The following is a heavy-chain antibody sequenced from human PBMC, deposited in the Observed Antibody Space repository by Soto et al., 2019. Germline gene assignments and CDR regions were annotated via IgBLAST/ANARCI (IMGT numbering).Heavy chain of an antibody. CDR2: ISAYNGNT. J-gene: IGHJ6*02. CDR3: ARVRITIFGLVPTPAGAMDV. D-gene: IGHD3-3*01. CDR1: GYTFTSYG. Sequence: ASVKVSCKASGYTFTSYGISWVRQAPGQGLEWMGWISAYNGNTNYAQKLQGRVTMTTDTSTSTAYMELRSLRSDDTAVYYCARVRITIFGLVPTPAGAMDVWGQGTTVAVCS. V-gene: IGHV1-18*01.